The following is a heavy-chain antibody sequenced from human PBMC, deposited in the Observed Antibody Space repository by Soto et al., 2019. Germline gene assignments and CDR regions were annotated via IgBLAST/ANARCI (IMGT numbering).Heavy chain of an antibody. D-gene: IGHD6-6*01. CDR1: GFTFSSYA. CDR2: ISYDGSNK. Sequence: QVQLVESGGGVVQPGRSLRLSCAASGFTFSSYAMHWVRQAPGKGLEWVAVISYDGSNKYYADSVKGRFTISRDNSKNTLYLQMNSLRAEDTAVDYCAREQLRGLGWFDPWGQGTLVTVSS. V-gene: IGHV3-30-3*01. J-gene: IGHJ5*02. CDR3: AREQLRGLGWFDP.